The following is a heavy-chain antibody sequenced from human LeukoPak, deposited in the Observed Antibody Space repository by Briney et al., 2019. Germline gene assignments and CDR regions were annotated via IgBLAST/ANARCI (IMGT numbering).Heavy chain of an antibody. V-gene: IGHV4-31*03. CDR1: GGSISSDGYY. CDR2: IYYSGST. J-gene: IGHJ5*02. Sequence: SETLSLTCTVSGGSISSDGYYWSWMRQHPGKGLEWIGYIYYSGSTYYNPSLKSRVTISVDTSKNQFSLELSSVTAADTAVYYCARESGGYGDYHHWGQGTLVTVSS. D-gene: IGHD4-17*01. CDR3: ARESGGYGDYHH.